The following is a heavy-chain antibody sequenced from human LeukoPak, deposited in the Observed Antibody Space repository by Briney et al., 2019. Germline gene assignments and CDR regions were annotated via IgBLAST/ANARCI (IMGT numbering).Heavy chain of an antibody. CDR3: AKALSGRAGGCFDSSATH. J-gene: IGHJ4*02. D-gene: IGHD3-22*01. CDR2: IRYDGTNK. CDR1: GFTFTTYG. Sequence: PGGSLRLSCAVSGFTFTTYGMHWVRQTPGKGLEWVTFIRYDGTNKYYADSVKGRFTISRDNSNNTLYLEMNSLRPEDTAVYFCAKALSGRAGGCFDSSATHWGQGTLVTVSP. V-gene: IGHV3-30*02.